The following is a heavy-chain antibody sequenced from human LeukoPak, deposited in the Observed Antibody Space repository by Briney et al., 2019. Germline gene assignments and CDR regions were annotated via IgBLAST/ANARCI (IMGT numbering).Heavy chain of an antibody. V-gene: IGHV4-34*01. D-gene: IGHD4-17*01. CDR2: INHSEST. J-gene: IGHJ4*02. Sequence: PSETLSLTCAVYGGSFSGYYWSWIRQPPGKGLEWIGEINHSESTNYNPSLKSRVTISVDTSKNQFSLKLSSVTAADTAVYYCARLTVKDYYFDYWGQGTLVTVSS. CDR1: GGSFSGYY. CDR3: ARLTVKDYYFDY.